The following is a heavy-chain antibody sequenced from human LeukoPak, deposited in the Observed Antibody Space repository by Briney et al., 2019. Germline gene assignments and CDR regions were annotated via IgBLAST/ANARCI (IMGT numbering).Heavy chain of an antibody. D-gene: IGHD2-2*01. J-gene: IGHJ4*02. CDR1: GCTFSSYA. Sequence: GGSLRLSCAASGCTFSSYAMTWVRQAPGKGREWVSVISSSGSSIYYADSVKGRFTISRDNSENMLHLQMSSLRSEDTAVYYYARANPVRFVRYQPLTWWGQGTLVTVSS. CDR3: ARANPVRFVRYQPLTW. V-gene: IGHV3-23*01. CDR2: ISSSGSSI.